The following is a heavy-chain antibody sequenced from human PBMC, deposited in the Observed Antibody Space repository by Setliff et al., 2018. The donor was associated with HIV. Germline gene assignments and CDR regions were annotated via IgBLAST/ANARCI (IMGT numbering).Heavy chain of an antibody. V-gene: IGHV5-51*01. D-gene: IGHD3-3*01. J-gene: IGHJ5*02. CDR3: ARHFGISYRSPFDP. CDR1: GYSFTSYW. Sequence: LGESLKISCKGSGYSFTSYWIAWVRQKPGKGLEWMGIIFPGDSKMRYSPSFQGRVTLSADKSTSTAYLQWSSLKASDSAIYYCARHFGISYRSPFDPWGQGTLVTVSS. CDR2: IFPGDSKM.